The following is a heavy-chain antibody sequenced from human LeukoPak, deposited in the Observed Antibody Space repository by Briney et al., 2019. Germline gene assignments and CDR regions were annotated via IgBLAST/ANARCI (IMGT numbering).Heavy chain of an antibody. J-gene: IGHJ6*03. CDR2: LNPSGST. D-gene: IGHD3-22*01. CDR1: GGTISGYY. Sequence: SENLSFTSAGYGGTISGYYWTWIRQTPGHGLEGIGDLNPSGSTSYNPSLKSRVTISVDTSKNQFSLKLSSVTAADTAVYYCARGRQDVTMIVVVMTAVSYYLDVWGKGTTVTVS. V-gene: IGHV4-34*01. CDR3: ARGRQDVTMIVVVMTAVSYYLDV.